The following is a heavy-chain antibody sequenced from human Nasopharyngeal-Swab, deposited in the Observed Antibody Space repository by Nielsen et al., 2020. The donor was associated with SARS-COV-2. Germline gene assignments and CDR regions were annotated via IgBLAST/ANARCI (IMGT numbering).Heavy chain of an antibody. Sequence: SQTFSLTCSVYGGSFSGYYWSWIRQPPGKGLEWIGEINHSGRTNYNPSLTSRVTTSVDTSKNQFSLKLSSVTAADTAVYYCARIAGTFASVDYWGQGTLVTVSS. CDR3: ARIAGTFASVDY. CDR1: GGSFSGYY. V-gene: IGHV4-34*01. CDR2: INHSGRT. J-gene: IGHJ4*02. D-gene: IGHD6-13*01.